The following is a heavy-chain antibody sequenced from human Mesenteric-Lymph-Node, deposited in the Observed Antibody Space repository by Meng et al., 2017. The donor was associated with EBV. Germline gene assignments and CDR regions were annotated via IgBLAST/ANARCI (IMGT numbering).Heavy chain of an antibody. J-gene: IGHJ4*02. CDR1: GGSVSSGSYY. V-gene: IGHV4-61*01. CDR2: IYYSGST. Sequence: VRLQESGPGLVKPSETLSLTCTVSGGSVSSGSYYWSWIRQPPGKGLEWIGYIYYSGSTNYNPSLKSRVTISVDTSKNQFSLKLSSVTAADTAVYYCARYSASSGYYNDWGQGTLVTVSS. CDR3: ARYSASSGYYND. D-gene: IGHD3-22*01.